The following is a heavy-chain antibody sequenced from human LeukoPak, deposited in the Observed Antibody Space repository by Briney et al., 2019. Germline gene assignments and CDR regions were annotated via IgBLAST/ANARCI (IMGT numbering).Heavy chain of an antibody. J-gene: IGHJ4*02. CDR1: GFTVSSNS. Sequence: GGSLRLSCTVSGFTVSSNSMSWVRQAPGKGLEWVSFIYSDNTHYSDSVKGRFTISRDNSKNTLYLQMNSLRAEDTAVYYCARALTYYYDSSGVGGQDFDYWGQGTLVTVSS. CDR2: IYSDNT. V-gene: IGHV3-53*01. D-gene: IGHD3-22*01. CDR3: ARALTYYYDSSGVGGQDFDY.